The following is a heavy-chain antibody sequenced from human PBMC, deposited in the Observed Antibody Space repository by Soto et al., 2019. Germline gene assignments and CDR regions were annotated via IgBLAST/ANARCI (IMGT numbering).Heavy chain of an antibody. V-gene: IGHV4-31*03. J-gene: IGHJ5*02. D-gene: IGHD3-16*02. Sequence: QVQLQESGPGLVKPSQTLSLSCSISGGSITSANYYWTWIRLFPRKGLEWIGYIYSSGTTHYNPSLKSRATISLDTTNNQFSLEVESATAADTAVYYCARMGLHLGELSRDWVDPWGQGSPVTVSS. CDR2: IYSSGTT. CDR3: ARMGLHLGELSRDWVDP. CDR1: GGSITSANYY.